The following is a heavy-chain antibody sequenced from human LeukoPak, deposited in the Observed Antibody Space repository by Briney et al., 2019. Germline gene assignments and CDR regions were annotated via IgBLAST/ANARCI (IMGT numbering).Heavy chain of an antibody. Sequence: GGSLRLSCAASGFTFSNAWMSWVRQAPGKGLEWVGRIKSKTDGRTTDYAAPVKGRFTISRDDSKNTLYLQMNSLKTEDTAVYYCTTNYYGSGRFFDYWGQGTLVTVSS. CDR1: GFTFSNAW. CDR2: IKSKTDGRTT. CDR3: TTNYYGSGRFFDY. J-gene: IGHJ4*02. D-gene: IGHD3-10*01. V-gene: IGHV3-15*01.